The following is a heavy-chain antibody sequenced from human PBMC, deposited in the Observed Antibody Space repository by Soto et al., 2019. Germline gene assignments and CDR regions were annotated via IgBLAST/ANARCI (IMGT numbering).Heavy chain of an antibody. Sequence: PGGSLRLSCAASGFTFDDYTMHWVRQAPGKGLEWVSLISWDGGSTYYADSVKGRFTISRDNSKNSLYLQMNSLRTEDTALYYYAKGHYYGSGSYDYWGQGTLVTVSS. CDR2: ISWDGGST. J-gene: IGHJ4*02. V-gene: IGHV3-43*01. CDR1: GFTFDDYT. D-gene: IGHD3-10*01. CDR3: AKGHYYGSGSYDY.